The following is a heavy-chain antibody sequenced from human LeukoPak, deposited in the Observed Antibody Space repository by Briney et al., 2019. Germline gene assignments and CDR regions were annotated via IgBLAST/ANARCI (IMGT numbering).Heavy chain of an antibody. J-gene: IGHJ5*02. CDR2: IYYCGST. CDR1: GGSISSYY. V-gene: IGHV4-59*12. Sequence: SETLSLTCTVSGGSISSYYWSWIRQPPGKGLEWIGYIYYCGSTNYNPSLKSRVTISVDTSKNQFSLKLSSVTAADTAVYYCARERGKDIVVVPAIFDPWGQGTLVTVSS. CDR3: ARERGKDIVVVPAIFDP. D-gene: IGHD2-2*01.